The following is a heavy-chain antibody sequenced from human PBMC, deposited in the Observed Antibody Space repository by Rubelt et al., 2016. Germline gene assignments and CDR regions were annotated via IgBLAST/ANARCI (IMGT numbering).Heavy chain of an antibody. CDR2: IYSGGST. J-gene: IGHJ4*02. D-gene: IGHD7-27*01. V-gene: IGHV3-66*01. CDR3: ARNWGFDY. Sequence: EVQLVESGGGLVQPGGSLRLSCAASGFTVSSNYMSWVRQAPGKGLEWVSVIYSGGSTYYADSVKGRFTSSRGNSKNTLYLKMNSLGAEDTAVYYCARNWGFDYWGQGTLVTVSS. CDR1: GFTVSSNY.